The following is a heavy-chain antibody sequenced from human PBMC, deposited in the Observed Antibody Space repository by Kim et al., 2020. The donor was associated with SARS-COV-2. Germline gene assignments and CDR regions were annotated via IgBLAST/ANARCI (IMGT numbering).Heavy chain of an antibody. CDR1: GFTLRSNW. Sequence: GGSLRLSCAASGFTLRSNWMTWVRQPPGKGLEWVANKKQDGGEKNYADPVKGRSTISRDNPKNSLYLKMNTLRAEDTAVYYCARGGGWHQIWGQGTLVTVSS. CDR2: KKQDGGEK. D-gene: IGHD1-26*01. V-gene: IGHV3-7*01. CDR3: ARGGGWHQI. J-gene: IGHJ4*02.